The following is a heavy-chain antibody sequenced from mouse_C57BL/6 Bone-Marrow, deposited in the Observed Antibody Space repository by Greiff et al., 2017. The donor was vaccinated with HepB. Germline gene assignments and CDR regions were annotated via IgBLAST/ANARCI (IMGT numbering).Heavy chain of an antibody. D-gene: IGHD3-3*01. CDR2: IDPSDSYT. V-gene: IGHV1-50*01. CDR1: GYTFTSYW. J-gene: IGHJ2*01. Sequence: QVQLQQPGAELVKPGASVKLSCKASGYTFTSYWMQWVKQRPGQGLEWIGEIDPSDSYTTYNQKFKGKATLTVDTSSSTAYMQLSSLTSEDSAVYYCARGGTFFDYWGQGTTLTVSS. CDR3: ARGGTFFDY.